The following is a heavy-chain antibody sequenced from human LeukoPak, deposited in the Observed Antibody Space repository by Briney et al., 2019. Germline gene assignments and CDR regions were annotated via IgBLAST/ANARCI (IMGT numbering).Heavy chain of an antibody. CDR3: AKDSPVGAVGDY. V-gene: IGHV3-23*01. CDR2: ISGSGGST. J-gene: IGHJ4*02. CDR1: GFTFSNYA. D-gene: IGHD6-19*01. Sequence: GGSLRLSCAASGFTFSNYAMRWVRQAPGKGLEWVSGISGSGGSTYYADSVKGRFTISRDNSKNTLYLQMNSLRAEDTAVYYCAKDSPVGAVGDYWGQGTLVTVSS.